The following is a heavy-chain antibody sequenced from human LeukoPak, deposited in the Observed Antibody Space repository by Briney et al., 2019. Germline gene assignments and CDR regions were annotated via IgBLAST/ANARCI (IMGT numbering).Heavy chain of an antibody. D-gene: IGHD3-22*01. CDR2: ISGSGGST. Sequence: GGSLRLSCAASGFTFSSYAMSWVRQAPGKGLEWVSAISGSGGSTYYADSVKGRFTISRDNSKNTLYLQMNSLRAEDTAVYYCAKDRPNYYGTNGHYYRRDGDCWGQGTLVTVSS. J-gene: IGHJ4*02. CDR3: AKDRPNYYGTNGHYYRRDGDC. CDR1: GFTFSSYA. V-gene: IGHV3-23*01.